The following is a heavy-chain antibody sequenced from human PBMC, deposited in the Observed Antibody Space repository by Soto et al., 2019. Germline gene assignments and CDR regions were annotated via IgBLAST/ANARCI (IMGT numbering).Heavy chain of an antibody. V-gene: IGHV4-61*01. J-gene: IGHJ3*02. CDR3: ARDVGVYCSSTSCDRRDAFDI. Sequence: SDTLSITWSFSGVSVSGGIYCWRWIRQPPGKGLEGIGYIYYSGSTNYNPSLKSRVTISVDTSKNQFSLKLSSVTAADTAVYHCARDVGVYCSSTSCDRRDAFDIWGQGTMVTVSS. CDR1: GVSVSGGIYC. D-gene: IGHD2-2*02. CDR2: IYYSGST.